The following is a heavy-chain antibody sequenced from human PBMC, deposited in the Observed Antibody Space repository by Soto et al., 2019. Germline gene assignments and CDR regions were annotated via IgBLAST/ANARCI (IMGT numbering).Heavy chain of an antibody. CDR2: LSGSGDTT. J-gene: IGHJ6*02. CDR3: AKGNQFFYYYAMDV. CDR1: GFTCSSYG. V-gene: IGHV3-23*01. Sequence: GGSLRLSCAASGFTCSSYGMNWVRQAPGKGLEWVSALSGSGDTTYYADSVMGRFSISRDNSKNTLYLQMSSLRGEDTAVYYCAKGNQFFYYYAMDVWGQGTTVTVSS.